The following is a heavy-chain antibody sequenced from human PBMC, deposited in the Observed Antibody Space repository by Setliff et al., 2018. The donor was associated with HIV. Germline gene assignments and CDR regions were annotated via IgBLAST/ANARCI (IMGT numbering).Heavy chain of an antibody. Sequence: PSETLSLTCAVYGAPLNGFFWSWVRQRPERGLEWIGEVNHSGTTNYNPSLKSRVTLSVDTSKNLFSLELRSVTAADTAVYYCVRHISPVDAFDVWGQGTMVTVSS. D-gene: IGHD3-3*02. CDR3: VRHISPVDAFDV. CDR2: VNHSGTT. V-gene: IGHV4-34*01. J-gene: IGHJ3*01. CDR1: GAPLNGFF.